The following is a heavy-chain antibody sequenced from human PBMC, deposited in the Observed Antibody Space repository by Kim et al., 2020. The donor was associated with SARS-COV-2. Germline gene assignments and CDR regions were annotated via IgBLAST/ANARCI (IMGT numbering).Heavy chain of an antibody. D-gene: IGHD3-3*01. J-gene: IGHJ6*02. CDR3: ARVPSNYDFWSGPLFYGMDV. CDR2: INHSGST. Sequence: SETLSLTCAVYGGSFSGYYWSWIRQPPGKGLEWIGEINHSGSTNYNPSLKSRVTISVDTSKNQFSLKLSSVTAADTAVYYCARVPSNYDFWSGPLFYGMDVWGQGATVTVSS. CDR1: GGSFSGYY. V-gene: IGHV4-34*01.